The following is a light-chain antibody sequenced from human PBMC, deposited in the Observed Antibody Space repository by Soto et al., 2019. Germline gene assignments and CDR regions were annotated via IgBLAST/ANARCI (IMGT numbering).Light chain of an antibody. CDR2: DAS. V-gene: IGKV3-11*01. Sequence: VSTQSPATLSLSPGERATLSCRTSLSVSVYLDWYQQKPGQAPRLLISDASNRATGIPARFSGSGSGTDFTLTISSLEPEDFAVYYCHQRQYWPPITFGQGTRLEIK. J-gene: IGKJ5*01. CDR3: HQRQYWPPIT. CDR1: LSVSVY.